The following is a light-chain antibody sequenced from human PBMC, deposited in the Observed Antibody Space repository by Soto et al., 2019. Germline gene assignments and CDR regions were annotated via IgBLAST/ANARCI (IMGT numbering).Light chain of an antibody. CDR3: QKYDDAPRT. V-gene: IGKV1-27*01. J-gene: IGKJ1*01. CDR2: GAS. Sequence: DMQMTQSPSSLSASVGDRVTITCRASQGLSNKLAWYQQKPGRAPKLLIFGASSLQSGVPSRFSGSGSGTHFTLTISRLQPEDVASYYCQKYDDAPRTFGQGTKVEIK. CDR1: QGLSNK.